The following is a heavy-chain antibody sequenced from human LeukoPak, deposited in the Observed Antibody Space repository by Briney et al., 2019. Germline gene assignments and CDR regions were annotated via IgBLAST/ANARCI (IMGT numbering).Heavy chain of an antibody. CDR2: INPNSGGT. Sequence: GASVKVSCKASGYTFTGDYMHWVRQAPGQGLEWMGWINPNSGGTNYAQKFQGRVTLTRDTSISSAYMELSSLRSDDTAVYYCARVNGYTYTYYFDYWGQGTLVTVSS. V-gene: IGHV1-2*02. J-gene: IGHJ4*02. D-gene: IGHD5-18*01. CDR3: ARVNGYTYTYYFDY. CDR1: GYTFTGDY.